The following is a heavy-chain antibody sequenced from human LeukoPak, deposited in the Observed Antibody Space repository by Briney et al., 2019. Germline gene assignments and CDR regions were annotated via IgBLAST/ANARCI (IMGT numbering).Heavy chain of an antibody. CDR3: AGGRTDIVVVPATLRNYYFDY. CDR2: IRYDGSNK. D-gene: IGHD2-2*01. V-gene: IGHV3-30*02. J-gene: IGHJ4*02. CDR1: GFTFSSHG. Sequence: GGSLRLSCAASGFTFSSHGMHWVRQAPRKGLEWVAFIRYDGSNKYYADSVKSRFTISTDNSKNTLYLQMNSLRAEDTAVYYCAGGRTDIVVVPATLRNYYFDYWGRGTLVTVSS.